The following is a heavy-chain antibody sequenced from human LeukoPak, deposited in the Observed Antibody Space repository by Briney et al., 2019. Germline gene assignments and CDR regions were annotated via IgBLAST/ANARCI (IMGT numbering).Heavy chain of an antibody. Sequence: GGSLRLSCAASGFTFSSYGMHWVRQAPGKGLEWVAFIRYDGSNKYYADSVKGRSTISRDNSKNTLYLQMNSLRAEDTAVYYCAKDLFKYYDILTPPPRNWFDPWGQGTLVTVSS. J-gene: IGHJ5*02. V-gene: IGHV3-30*02. D-gene: IGHD3-9*01. CDR3: AKDLFKYYDILTPPPRNWFDP. CDR1: GFTFSSYG. CDR2: IRYDGSNK.